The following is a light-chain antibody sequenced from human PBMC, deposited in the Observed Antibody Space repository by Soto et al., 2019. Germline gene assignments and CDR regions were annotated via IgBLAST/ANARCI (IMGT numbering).Light chain of an antibody. CDR1: QGISSY. CDR3: QQLNSYPLT. V-gene: IGKV1-9*01. J-gene: IGKJ3*01. CDR2: AAS. Sequence: DIQLTQSPSFLSASVGDRVTITCRASQGISSYLAWYQQKPGKAPKLLIYAASTLQSGVPSRFSGSGSVTEFTLTISILQPEDFTTYYCQQLNSYPLTFGPGTKVDIK.